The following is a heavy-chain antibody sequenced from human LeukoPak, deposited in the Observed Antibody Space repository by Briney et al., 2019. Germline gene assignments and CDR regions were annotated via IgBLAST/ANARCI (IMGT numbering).Heavy chain of an antibody. Sequence: SETLSLTCTVSGGFISSSSYYWGWIRQPPGKGLEWIGSIYYSGSTYYNPSLKSRVTISVDTSKNQFSLKLSSVTAADTAVYYCARLPRYDILTGYYLHAFDIWGQGTMVTVSS. V-gene: IGHV4-39*01. J-gene: IGHJ3*02. D-gene: IGHD3-9*01. CDR3: ARLPRYDILTGYYLHAFDI. CDR1: GGFISSSSYY. CDR2: IYYSGST.